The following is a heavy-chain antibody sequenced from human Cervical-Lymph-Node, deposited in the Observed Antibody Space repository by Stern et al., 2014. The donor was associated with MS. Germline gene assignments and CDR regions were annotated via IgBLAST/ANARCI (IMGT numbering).Heavy chain of an antibody. CDR2: IYYSGST. CDR3: AREGLNTVPYFDH. V-gene: IGHV4-31*03. J-gene: IGHJ4*02. CDR1: GGPISGGGYY. D-gene: IGHD4-17*01. Sequence: QVQLQESGPGLVKPSQTLSLTCSVSGGPISGGGYYLSLIPQHPGNGLELIGHIYYSGSTAYNPSLRSRVTIAVDTSKNQFSLRLTSMTAADAAVYFCAREGLNTVPYFDHWGQGTRVTVSS.